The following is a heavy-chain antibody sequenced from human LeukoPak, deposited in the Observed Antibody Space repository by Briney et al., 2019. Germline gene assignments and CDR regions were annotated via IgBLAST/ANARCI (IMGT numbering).Heavy chain of an antibody. D-gene: IGHD3-22*01. V-gene: IGHV3-9*01. CDR3: AKDRYSSGYYYGY. Sequence: PGGSLRLSCAASGFTFDDYAMHWVRQAPGKGLEWVSGINWNSGSIVYADSVKGRFTISRDNAKNSLYLQMNSLRAEDTALYYCAKDRYSSGYYYGYWGQGTLVTVSS. CDR2: INWNSGSI. J-gene: IGHJ4*02. CDR1: GFTFDDYA.